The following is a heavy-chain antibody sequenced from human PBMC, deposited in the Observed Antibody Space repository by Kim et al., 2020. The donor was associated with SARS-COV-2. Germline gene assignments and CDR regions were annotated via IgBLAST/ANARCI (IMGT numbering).Heavy chain of an antibody. CDR2: ISRGRDSA. V-gene: IGHV3-23*01. CDR3: VKDLYSGSGPGWVAFDY. Sequence: GSLRLSCATSLLLLLLSTLRWVRQAPGKGLDGWGRISRGRDSAYYAESVKGRFTISRDNSKNTLYLQMNSLRAEDTALYYCVKDLYSGSGPGWVAFDYWGQGTLVTVSS. D-gene: IGHD3-10*01. J-gene: IGHJ4*02. CDR1: LLLLLLST.